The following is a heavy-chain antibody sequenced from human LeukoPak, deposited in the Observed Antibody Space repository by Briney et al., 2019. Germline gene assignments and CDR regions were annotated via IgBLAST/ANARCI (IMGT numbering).Heavy chain of an antibody. V-gene: IGHV3-23*01. CDR1: GFTFSNYA. CDR2: LSGSGGST. D-gene: IGHD1-26*01. J-gene: IGHJ4*02. CDR3: VKAKSGSYSPFDY. Sequence: GGSLRLSCTASGFTFSNYAMSWVRQGPGKGLEWLSCLSGSGGSTYYADSVKGRFTISRDNSWNTLYLQMNSLRAEDTAVYYCVKAKSGSYSPFDYWGQGTLVTVSS.